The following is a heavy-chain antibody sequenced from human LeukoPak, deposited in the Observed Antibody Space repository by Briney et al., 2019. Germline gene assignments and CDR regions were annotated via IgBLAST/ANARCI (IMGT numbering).Heavy chain of an antibody. D-gene: IGHD3-10*01. J-gene: IGHJ4*02. V-gene: IGHV4-34*01. CDR3: ARGGGGPLYGSGSYSPFDY. CDR2: INHSGST. CDR1: GGSFSGYY. Sequence: SETLSLTCAVYGGSFSGYYWSWIRQPPGKGLEWIGQINHSGSTNYNPSLKSRVTISVDTSKNQFSLELSSVTAADTAVYYCARGGGGPLYGSGSYSPFDYWGQGTLVTVSS.